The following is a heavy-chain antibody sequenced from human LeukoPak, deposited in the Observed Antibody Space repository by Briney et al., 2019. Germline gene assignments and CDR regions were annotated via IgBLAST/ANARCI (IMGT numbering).Heavy chain of an antibody. CDR3: ARVPDFIARPCDS. J-gene: IGHJ4*02. V-gene: IGHV4-34*01. CDR1: GGSFSGNY. CDR2: SSPTGDIT. Sequence: SETLSLTCAVYGGSFSGNYWTSIRQTPGRGLEWIGESSPTGDITGYNPSLKGRATISVDSPKNQFSLKLTSVTAADTGVYYCARVPDFIARPCDSWGPGTLVTVSS. D-gene: IGHD2-21*01.